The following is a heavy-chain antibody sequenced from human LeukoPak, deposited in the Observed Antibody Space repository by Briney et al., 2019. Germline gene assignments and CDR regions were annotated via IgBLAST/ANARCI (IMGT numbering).Heavy chain of an antibody. V-gene: IGHV3-30*18. CDR2: ISDDGSNK. J-gene: IGHJ4*02. CDR3: AKDRETTASGTFAY. D-gene: IGHD6-13*01. CDR1: GFTFRNYG. Sequence: PGRSLRLSCAASGFTFRNYGMHCVRQAPGKGLEWVAVISDDGSNKNYADSVKGRFTISRDNSNNTLYLQMNSLRAEDTAVYYCAKDRETTASGTFAYWSQGTLVTVSS.